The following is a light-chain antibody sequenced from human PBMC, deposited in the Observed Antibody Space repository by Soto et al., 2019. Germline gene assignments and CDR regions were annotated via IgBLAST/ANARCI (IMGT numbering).Light chain of an antibody. J-gene: IGLJ2*01. CDR3: SSYAGSNYVI. V-gene: IGLV2-8*01. CDR1: SGDVGGYNY. Sequence: QSALTQPPSASGSPGQSVTISCTGTSGDVGGYNYVSWYQQHPGKAPKLMIYEVNKRPSGVPDRFSGSKSDNTASLTVSGLQAEDEAYYYCSSYAGSNYVIFGGGTKLTVL. CDR2: EVN.